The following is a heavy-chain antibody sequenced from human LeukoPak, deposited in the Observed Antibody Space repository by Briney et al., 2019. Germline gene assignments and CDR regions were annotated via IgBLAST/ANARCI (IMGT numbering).Heavy chain of an antibody. J-gene: IGHJ4*02. CDR2: IKSKTDGGTT. D-gene: IGHD1-26*01. Sequence: GGSLRPSCVASGFTFSNAWMSWVRQAPGKGLEWVGRIKSKTDGGTTDYAAPVKGRFTISRDDSKNMLYLQINSLKTEDTAVYCCTAIGLNSGSFDYWGQGTLVTVSS. CDR1: GFTFSNAW. V-gene: IGHV3-15*01. CDR3: TAIGLNSGSFDY.